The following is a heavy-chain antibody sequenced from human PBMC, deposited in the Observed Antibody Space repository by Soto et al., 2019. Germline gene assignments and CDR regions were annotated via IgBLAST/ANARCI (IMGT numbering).Heavy chain of an antibody. CDR3: ARLTSRGYSYGSEFDY. V-gene: IGHV4-39*01. CDR2: IYYSGST. D-gene: IGHD5-18*01. CDR1: GGSISSSSYY. Sequence: SETLSLTCTVSGGSISSSSYYWGWIRQPPGKGLEWIGSIYYSGSTYYNPSLKSRVTISVDTSKNQFSLNLSSVTAAETAVSYCARLTSRGYSYGSEFDYWGQGTLVTVFS. J-gene: IGHJ4*02.